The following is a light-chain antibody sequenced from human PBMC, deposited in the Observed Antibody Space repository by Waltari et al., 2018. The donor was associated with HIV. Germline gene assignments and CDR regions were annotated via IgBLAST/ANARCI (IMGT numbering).Light chain of an antibody. CDR1: QSVGNS. J-gene: IGKJ2*01. V-gene: IGKV3-11*01. CDR2: DVS. Sequence: EIVLTQSPVTLSLSPGQRATLSCRASQSVGNSLVWYQQKPVLAPRLLIYDVSYRAADIPSRFSGSGSETDFTLTISSLEPEDFAVYYCQQGSNWPRTFGQGTKLEIE. CDR3: QQGSNWPRT.